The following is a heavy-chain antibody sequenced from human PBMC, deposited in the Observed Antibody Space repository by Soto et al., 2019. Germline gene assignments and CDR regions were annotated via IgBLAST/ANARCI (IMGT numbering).Heavy chain of an antibody. CDR1: GYTFTSYA. V-gene: IGHV1-3*05. CDR3: ARSIVVVTALDY. D-gene: IGHD2-21*02. Sequence: QVKLVQSGAEEKKPGASVKVYCKASGYTFTSYAMHWVRQAPGQRLEWMGWINAGNGNTKYSQKFQGRVTITRDTTASTAYMELSSLRSEDTAVYYCARSIVVVTALDYWGQGTLVTVSS. CDR2: INAGNGNT. J-gene: IGHJ4*02.